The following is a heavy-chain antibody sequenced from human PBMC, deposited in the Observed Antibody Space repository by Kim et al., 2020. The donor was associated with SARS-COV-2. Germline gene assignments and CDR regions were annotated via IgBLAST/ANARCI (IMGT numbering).Heavy chain of an antibody. D-gene: IGHD2-8*01. J-gene: IGHJ4*01. CDR3: VRDPVIGVSTFKTRFDS. CDR1: GYTFTDYF. V-gene: IGHV1-2*06. CDR2: INPNSGGA. Sequence: ASVKVSCKASGYTFTDYFLHWVRQAPGQGLEWMGRINPNSGGANFAQKFQGRVTMTSDTSISTAYMELTRLRYDDTAVYYCVRDPVIGVSTFKTRFDSWG.